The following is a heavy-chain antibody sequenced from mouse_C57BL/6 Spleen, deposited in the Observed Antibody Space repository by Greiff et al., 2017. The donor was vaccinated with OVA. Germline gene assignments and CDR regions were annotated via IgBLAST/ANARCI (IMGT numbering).Heavy chain of an antibody. D-gene: IGHD1-1*01. Sequence: EVKLMESGPELVKPGASVKISCKASGYTFTDYYMNWVKQSHGKSLEWIGDINPNNGGTSYNQKFKGKATLTVDKSSSTAYMELRSLTSEDSAVYYCARRGHGSSPAHYWGQGTTLTVSS. CDR2: INPNNGGT. J-gene: IGHJ2*01. CDR3: ARRGHGSSPAHY. CDR1: GYTFTDYY. V-gene: IGHV1-26*01.